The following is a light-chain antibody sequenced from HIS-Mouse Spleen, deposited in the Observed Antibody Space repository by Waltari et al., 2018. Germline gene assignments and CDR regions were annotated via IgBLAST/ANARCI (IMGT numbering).Light chain of an antibody. CDR3: GTWDSSLSAWV. CDR1: SSNIGNNY. Sequence: QSVLTQPPSVSAAPGPQVPISCSGSSSNIGNNYLSWYQQLPGTAPKLLIYDNNKRPSGIPDRFSGSKSGTSATLGITGLQTGDEADYYCGTWDSSLSAWVFGGGTKLTVL. J-gene: IGLJ3*02. V-gene: IGLV1-51*01. CDR2: DNN.